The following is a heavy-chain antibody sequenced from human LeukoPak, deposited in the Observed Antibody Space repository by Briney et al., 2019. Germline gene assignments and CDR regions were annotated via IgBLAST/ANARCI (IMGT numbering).Heavy chain of an antibody. CDR1: GITLSNYG. V-gene: IGHV3-23*01. J-gene: IGHJ4*02. D-gene: IGHD3-16*02. Sequence: GGSLRLSCGVSGITLSNYGMSWVRQAPGKGLEWVAGLSGSAGGTNYADSVKGRFTISRDNSKNALFLQMDRLRAEDTAVYFCAKRGVVVLVFLVGFHKEAYYFDSWGQGAQVTVSS. CDR3: AKRGVVVLVFLVGFHKEAYYFDS. CDR2: LSGSAGGT.